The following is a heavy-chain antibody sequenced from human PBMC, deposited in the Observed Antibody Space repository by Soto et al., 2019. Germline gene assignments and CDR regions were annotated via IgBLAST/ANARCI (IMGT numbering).Heavy chain of an antibody. CDR1: GGSISSSSYY. CDR3: ARGAGGVVVPAADYYYGMDV. J-gene: IGHJ6*02. V-gene: IGHV4-39*07. D-gene: IGHD2-2*01. Sequence: SETLSLTCTVSGGSISSSSYYWGWIRQPPGKGLEWIGSIYYSGSTYYNPSLKSRVTISVDTSKNQFSFKLSSVTAADTAVYYCARGAGGVVVPAADYYYGMDVWGQGTTVTVSS. CDR2: IYYSGST.